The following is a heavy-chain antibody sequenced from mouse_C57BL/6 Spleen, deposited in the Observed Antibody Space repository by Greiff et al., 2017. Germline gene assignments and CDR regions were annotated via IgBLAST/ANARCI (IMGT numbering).Heavy chain of an antibody. CDR3: ANDRTMDY. V-gene: IGHV1-26*01. CDR1: GYTFTDYY. CDR2: INPNNGGT. D-gene: IGHD2-12*01. Sequence: EVQLQQSGPELVKPGASVKISCKASGYTFTDYYMNWVKQSHGKSLEWIGDINPNNGGTSYNQKFKGKATLTVDKSSSTAYMELRSLTSEDSAVYYCANDRTMDYWGQGTSVTVSS. J-gene: IGHJ4*01.